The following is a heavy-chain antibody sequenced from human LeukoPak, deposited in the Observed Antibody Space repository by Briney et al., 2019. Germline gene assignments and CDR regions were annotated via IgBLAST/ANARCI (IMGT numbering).Heavy chain of an antibody. J-gene: IGHJ4*02. D-gene: IGHD6-13*01. CDR2: IYYSGST. CDR1: GGSISSYC. V-gene: IGHV4-59*01. Sequence: SETLSLTCTVSGGSISSYCWSWIRQPPGKGLEWIGYIYYSGSTNYNPSLKSRVTISVDTSKNQFSLKLSSVTAADTAVYYCARDSSSYRYWGQGTLVTVSS. CDR3: ARDSSSYRY.